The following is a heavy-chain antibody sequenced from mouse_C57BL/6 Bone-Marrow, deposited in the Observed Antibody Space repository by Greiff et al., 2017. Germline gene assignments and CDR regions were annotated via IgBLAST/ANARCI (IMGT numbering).Heavy chain of an antibody. J-gene: IGHJ1*03. D-gene: IGHD2-2*01. CDR3: ARSGYDEWYFDV. V-gene: IGHV1-61*01. Sequence: QVQLQQPGAELVRPGSSVKLSCKASGYTFTSYWMDWVKQRPGQGLEWIGNIYPSDSETHYNQKFKDKATLTVDKSSSTAYMQLSSLTSEDSAVYCCARSGYDEWYFDVWGTGTTVTVSS. CDR2: IYPSDSET. CDR1: GYTFTSYW.